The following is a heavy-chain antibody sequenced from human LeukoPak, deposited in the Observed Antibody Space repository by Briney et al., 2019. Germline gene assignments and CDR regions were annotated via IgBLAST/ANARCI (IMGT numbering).Heavy chain of an antibody. V-gene: IGHV3-23*01. CDR1: GFTFSNYA. CDR2: ISGSGDST. J-gene: IGHJ4*02. Sequence: GGSLRLSCEASGFTFSNYAMRWVRQAPGKGLRWVSAISGSGDSTHYADSVKGRFTISRDNSKNTLYLQMSSLRAEDTALYYCAKVTWNSWNEDCWGQGTLVTVSS. D-gene: IGHD1-7*01. CDR3: AKVTWNSWNEDC.